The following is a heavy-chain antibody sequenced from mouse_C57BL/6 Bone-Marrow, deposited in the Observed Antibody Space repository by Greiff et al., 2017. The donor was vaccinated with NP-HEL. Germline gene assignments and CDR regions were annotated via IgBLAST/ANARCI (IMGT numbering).Heavy chain of an antibody. CDR1: GYAFSSSW. CDR3: ARGTSFDY. J-gene: IGHJ2*01. Sequence: VQVVESGPELVKPGASVKISCKASGYAFSSSWMNWVKQRPGKGLEWIGRIYPGDGDTNYNGKFKGKATLTADKSSSTAYMQLSSLTSEDSAVYFCARGTSFDYWGKGTTLTVSS. V-gene: IGHV1-82*01. CDR2: IYPGDGDT.